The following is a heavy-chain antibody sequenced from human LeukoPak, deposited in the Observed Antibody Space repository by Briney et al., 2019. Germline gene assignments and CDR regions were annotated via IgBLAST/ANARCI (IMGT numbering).Heavy chain of an antibody. CDR3: ARDLDSGSYDWFDP. J-gene: IGHJ5*02. CDR2: IYYSGST. D-gene: IGHD1-26*01. Sequence: SETLSLTCIVSDDSISSYFWSWIRQPPGKGLEWIGYIYYSGSTNYNPSLKSRVTISVDTSKNQFSLKLSSVTAADTAVYYCARDLDSGSYDWFDPWGQGTLVTVSS. CDR1: DDSISSYF. V-gene: IGHV4-59*01.